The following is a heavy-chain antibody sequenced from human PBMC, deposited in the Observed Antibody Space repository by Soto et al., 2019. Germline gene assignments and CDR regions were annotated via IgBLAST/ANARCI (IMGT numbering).Heavy chain of an antibody. J-gene: IGHJ4*02. V-gene: IGHV3-21*01. Sequence: GGSLRLSCAASGFTFSSYSMTWVRQAPGKGLEWVSSISSTSSYIDYADSLKGRLTVSRDNAKNSLYLQMNSLRAEDTAVYYCGTRAVAGTQDYFDLWGQGT. D-gene: IGHD6-19*01. CDR2: ISSTSSYI. CDR1: GFTFSSYS. CDR3: GTRAVAGTQDYFDL.